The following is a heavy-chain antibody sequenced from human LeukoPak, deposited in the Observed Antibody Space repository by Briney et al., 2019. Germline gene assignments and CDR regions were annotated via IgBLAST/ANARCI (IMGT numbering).Heavy chain of an antibody. CDR2: INPSGST. D-gene: IGHD3-22*01. CDR3: ASRGDPRSSGYYYATNYFGMDV. Sequence: SETLSLTCGVYGGSLSGYYWNWIRQPPGKGLEWIGEINPSGSTNYNLSLKSRVTISVVRSKNQFSLKLTSVTAADTAVYYCASRGDPRSSGYYYATNYFGMDVWGQGTTVTVSS. V-gene: IGHV4-34*01. CDR1: GGSLSGYY. J-gene: IGHJ6*02.